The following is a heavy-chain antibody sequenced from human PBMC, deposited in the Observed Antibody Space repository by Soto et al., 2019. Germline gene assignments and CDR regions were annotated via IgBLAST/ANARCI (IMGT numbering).Heavy chain of an antibody. CDR3: AREVQVHTPAFVY. CDR1: GGTFNTYA. J-gene: IGHJ4*02. CDR2: ISPMFGAA. V-gene: IGHV1-69*19. D-gene: IGHD3-10*01. Sequence: QVQLVQSGAEMKKPGSSVKVSCQSSGGTFNTYAMNWVRQAPGQGPEWMGDISPMFGAANDAPKSQGRVTTTADESRGTSYMQLSSLTSEDTALYFCAREVQVHTPAFVYWGQGTLVTVSS.